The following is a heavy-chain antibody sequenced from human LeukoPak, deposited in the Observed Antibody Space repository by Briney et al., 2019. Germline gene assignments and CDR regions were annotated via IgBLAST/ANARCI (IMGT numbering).Heavy chain of an antibody. CDR3: AREGRDAFDP. CDR1: GGSISSYY. CDR2: IYYSGST. V-gene: IGHV4-59*01. J-gene: IGHJ5*02. Sequence: TSETLSLTCTVSGGSISSYYWSWIRQPPGKGLEWIGYIYYSGSTNCNPSLKSRVTISADTSKNQFSLKLSSVTAADTAVYYCAREGRDAFDPWGQGTLVTVSS.